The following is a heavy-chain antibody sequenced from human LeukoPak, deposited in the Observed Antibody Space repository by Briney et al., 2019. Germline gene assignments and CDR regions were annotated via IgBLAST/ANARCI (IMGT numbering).Heavy chain of an antibody. CDR1: GCSVSSGSYY. D-gene: IGHD2/OR15-2a*01. CDR3: ATRAPGEYCVPYFDF. J-gene: IGHJ4*02. V-gene: IGHV4-61*01. Sequence: SETLSLTCIVSGCSVSSGSYYWRWIRQPPGKGLEWIGYIHYSGSSSYNPSLKSLTTISGDTSKNQFSLKLTSVTAADTAVYYCATRAPGEYCVPYFDFWGQGTLVSVS. CDR2: IHYSGSS.